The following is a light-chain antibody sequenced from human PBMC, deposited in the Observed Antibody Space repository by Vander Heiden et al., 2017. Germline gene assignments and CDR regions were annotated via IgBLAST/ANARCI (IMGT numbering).Light chain of an antibody. CDR2: RNN. CDR1: SNNVGHQG. J-gene: IGLJ2*01. Sequence: QAGLTQPPPVSKGLSRTATPSRTRNSNNVGHQGAAWLQQHQGHPPKPLSYRNNNRPSGISERLSASRSGNTASLTITGLQPEDEADYYCSAWDSSLSAVVFGGGTKLTVL. CDR3: SAWDSSLSAVV. V-gene: IGLV10-54*01.